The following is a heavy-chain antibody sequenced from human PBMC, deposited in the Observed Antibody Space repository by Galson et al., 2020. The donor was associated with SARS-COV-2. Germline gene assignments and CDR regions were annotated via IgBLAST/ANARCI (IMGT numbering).Heavy chain of an antibody. J-gene: IGHJ6*02. CDR3: ARGRSSSWSQTFYYYYGMDV. CDR2: INHSGST. CDR1: GGSFSGYY. D-gene: IGHD6-13*01. V-gene: IGHV4-34*01. Sequence: SETLSLTCAVYGGSFSGYYWSWIRQPPGKGLEWIGEINHSGSTNYNPSLKSRVTISVDTSKNQFSLKLSSVTAADTAVYYCARGRSSSWSQTFYYYYGMDVWGQGTTVTVSS.